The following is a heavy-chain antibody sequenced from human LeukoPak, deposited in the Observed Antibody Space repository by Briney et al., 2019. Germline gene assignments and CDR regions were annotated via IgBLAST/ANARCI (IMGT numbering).Heavy chain of an antibody. CDR3: ARDFSCSGGSCYDV. D-gene: IGHD2-15*01. Sequence: ASVKVSCKASGYTFTGYYMHCVRQAPGQGLEWMGWINPNSGGTTYAQKFQGRVTMTRDTSISTAYMELSRLRSDDTAVYYCARDFSCSGGSCYDVWGQGTTVTVSS. CDR1: GYTFTGYY. CDR2: INPNSGGT. V-gene: IGHV1-2*02. J-gene: IGHJ6*02.